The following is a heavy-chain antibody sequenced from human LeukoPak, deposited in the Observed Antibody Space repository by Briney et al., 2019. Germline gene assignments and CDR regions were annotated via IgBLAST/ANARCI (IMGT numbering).Heavy chain of an antibody. V-gene: IGHV3-30*18. Sequence: PGGSLRLSCAASGFTFSSYGMHWVRQAPGKGLEWVAVISYDGSNKYYADSVKGRFTISRDNSKNTLYLQMNSLRAEDTAVYYCAKKIGQYYYGSGSYFWAYGMDVWGQGTTVTVSS. D-gene: IGHD3-10*01. CDR3: AKKIGQYYYGSGSYFWAYGMDV. CDR2: ISYDGSNK. CDR1: GFTFSSYG. J-gene: IGHJ6*02.